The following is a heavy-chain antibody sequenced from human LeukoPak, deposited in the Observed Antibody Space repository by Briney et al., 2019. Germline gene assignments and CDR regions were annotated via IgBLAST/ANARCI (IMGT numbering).Heavy chain of an antibody. Sequence: SETLSLTCTVSGGSISGYYWSWIRQPAGKGLEWIGRIYYSGSTYYNPPLKCRVTISVDTSKNQFSLKLSSVTAADTAVYYSARDSGPQLARGFDPWGQGTLVTVSS. V-gene: IGHV4-4*07. D-gene: IGHD6-13*01. J-gene: IGHJ5*02. CDR3: ARDSGPQLARGFDP. CDR1: GGSISGYY. CDR2: IYYSGST.